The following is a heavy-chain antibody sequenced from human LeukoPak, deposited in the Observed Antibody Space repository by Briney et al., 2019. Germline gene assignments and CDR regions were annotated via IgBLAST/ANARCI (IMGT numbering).Heavy chain of an antibody. Sequence: SETLSLTCTVSGGSISSYYWSWIRQPPGKGLEWIGYIYYSGSTNYNPSLKSRVTISVDTSKNQFSLKLSSVTAADTAVYYCARDPGYDSSGYYLYYFDYWGQGTLVTVSS. V-gene: IGHV4-59*01. CDR2: IYYSGST. CDR1: GGSISSYY. CDR3: ARDPGYDSSGYYLYYFDY. D-gene: IGHD3-22*01. J-gene: IGHJ4*02.